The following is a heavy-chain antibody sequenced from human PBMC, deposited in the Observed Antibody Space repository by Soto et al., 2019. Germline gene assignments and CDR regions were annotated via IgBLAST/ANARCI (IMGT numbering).Heavy chain of an antibody. V-gene: IGHV3-23*01. CDR2: ISGSGGST. CDR3: AKDGGYSGYDFDY. Sequence: GGSLRLSCAASGFTFSSYAMTWVRQAPGKGLEWVSTISGSGGSTYYADSVKGRLTISRDNSKNTLYVQMNSLRAEDTAVYYCAKDGGYSGYDFDYWGQGTLVTVSS. D-gene: IGHD5-12*01. CDR1: GFTFSSYA. J-gene: IGHJ4*02.